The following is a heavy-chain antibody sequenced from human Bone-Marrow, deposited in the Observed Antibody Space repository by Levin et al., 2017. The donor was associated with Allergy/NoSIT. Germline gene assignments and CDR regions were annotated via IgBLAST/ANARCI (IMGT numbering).Heavy chain of an antibody. Sequence: GGSLRLSCAASGFTFSNYCMHWVRQAPGKGLVWVSRMNPDGSRTDYADSVKGRFTISRDNARNTLYLQMNSLRAEDTAVYYCARDLRGGRDYWGQGTLVTVSS. CDR2: MNPDGSRT. CDR1: GFTFSNYC. CDR3: ARDLRGGRDY. J-gene: IGHJ4*02. D-gene: IGHD3-10*01. V-gene: IGHV3-74*01.